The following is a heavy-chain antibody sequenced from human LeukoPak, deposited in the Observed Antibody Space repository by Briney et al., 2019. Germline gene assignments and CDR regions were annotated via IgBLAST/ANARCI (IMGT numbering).Heavy chain of an antibody. CDR3: VRDGVYPPFDY. D-gene: IGHD3-16*01. Sequence: GGSLRLSCAASGFTFSSYWMSWVRQAPGKGLEWVANIKQDGSEKYYVDSVKGRFTISRDNAKNSLYLQMNGLRAEDTAVYFCVRDGVYPPFDYGGRGPLVPVP. J-gene: IGHJ4*02. CDR2: IKQDGSEK. CDR1: GFTFSSYW. V-gene: IGHV3-7*03.